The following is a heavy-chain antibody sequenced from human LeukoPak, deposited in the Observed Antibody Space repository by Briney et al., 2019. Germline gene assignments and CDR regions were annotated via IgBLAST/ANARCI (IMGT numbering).Heavy chain of an antibody. J-gene: IGHJ4*02. CDR1: GYTLTELS. CDR3: GSDSSGSIFKIENFDY. D-gene: IGHD3-22*01. CDR2: FDPEDGET. Sequence: GASVKVSCKVSGYTLTELSMHWVRQAPGKGLEWMGGFDPEDGETIYAQKLQGRVTITEDTSTDTAYMELSSLRSEDTAGYYVGSDSSGSIFKIENFDYWGQGTLVTVSS. V-gene: IGHV1-24*01.